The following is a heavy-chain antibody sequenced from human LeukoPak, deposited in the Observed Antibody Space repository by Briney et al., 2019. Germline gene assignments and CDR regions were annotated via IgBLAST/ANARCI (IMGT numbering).Heavy chain of an antibody. V-gene: IGHV5-51*01. J-gene: IGHJ4*02. CDR1: GYNFTTFW. Sequence: GESLKISCKTFGYNFTTFWVAWVRQMPGKGLEWMGSIYPGDSDTRYSPSLQGQVTISADKSISTAYLQWSSLKASDTAMYYCAGGITMVRGVITAPDYWGQGTLVTVSS. D-gene: IGHD3-10*01. CDR2: IYPGDSDT. CDR3: AGGITMVRGVITAPDY.